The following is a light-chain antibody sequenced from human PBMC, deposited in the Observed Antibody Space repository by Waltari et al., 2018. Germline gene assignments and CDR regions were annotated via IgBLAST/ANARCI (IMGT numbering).Light chain of an antibody. J-gene: IGKJ2*02. CDR3: QQYNNWPGT. CDR1: QSVSSN. Sequence: EIVMPQSPATLSVSTGERATLPCRASQSVSSNLAWYQQKPGQAPRLLIYGASTRATGIPARFSGSGSGTEFTLTISSLQSEDFAVYYCQQYNNWPGTFGQGTKLEIK. V-gene: IGKV3-15*01. CDR2: GAS.